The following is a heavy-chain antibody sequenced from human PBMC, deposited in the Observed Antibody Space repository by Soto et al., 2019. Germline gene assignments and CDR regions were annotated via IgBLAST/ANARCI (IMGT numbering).Heavy chain of an antibody. CDR1: GGTFSSYA. J-gene: IGHJ6*02. CDR2: IIPIFGTA. CDR3: AGAFAGRGTTVTKVYDYYGRDV. V-gene: IGHV1-69*01. D-gene: IGHD4-17*01. Sequence: QVQLVQSGAEVKKPGSSVKVSCKASGGTFSSYAISWVRQAPGQGREWMGGIIPIFGTANYAEKFQGRVRITADESTSTASMELSSLRSADTAVYYCAGAFAGRGTTVTKVYDYYGRDVWGQGTTVTVSS.